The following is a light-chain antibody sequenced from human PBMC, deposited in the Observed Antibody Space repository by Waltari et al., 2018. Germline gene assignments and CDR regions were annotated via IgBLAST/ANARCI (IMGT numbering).Light chain of an antibody. CDR2: DVS. V-gene: IGLV2-23*02. CDR1: SRDVGGYNY. J-gene: IGLJ3*02. CDR3: CSYAGSSWV. Sequence: QSALTQSASVSGSPRQSITISCPGTSRDVGGYNYVSWYQQHPGKAPKLMIYDVSKRPSGVSNRFSGSKSGNTASLTISGLQAEDEADYYCCSYAGSSWVFGGGTKLTVL.